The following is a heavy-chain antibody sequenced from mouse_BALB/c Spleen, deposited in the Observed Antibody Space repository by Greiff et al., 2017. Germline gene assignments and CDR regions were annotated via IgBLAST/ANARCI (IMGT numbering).Heavy chain of an antibody. Sequence: EVHLVESGGGLVQPKGSLKLSCAASGFTFNTYAMNWVRQAPGKGLEWVARIRSKSNNYATYYADSVKDRFTISRDDSQSMLYLQMNNLKTEDTAMYYCVRLGTTVNWYFDVWGAGTTVTVSS. V-gene: IGHV10-1*02. CDR3: VRLGTTVNWYFDV. CDR2: IRSKSNNYAT. J-gene: IGHJ1*01. D-gene: IGHD1-1*01. CDR1: GFTFNTYA.